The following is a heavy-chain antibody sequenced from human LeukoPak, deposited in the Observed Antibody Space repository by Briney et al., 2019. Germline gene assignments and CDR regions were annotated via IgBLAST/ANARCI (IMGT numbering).Heavy chain of an antibody. CDR2: MNPNSGNT. J-gene: IGHJ5*02. CDR3: ARGRGPLTGYRNWFDP. V-gene: IGHV1-8*03. CDR1: GYIFTSYD. D-gene: IGHD3-9*01. Sequence: ASVKVSSKASGYIFTSYDINWVRQATGQGLEWMGWMNPNSGNTGYAQKFQGRVTITRNTSISTAYMEVSSLRSDDTAVYFCARGRGPLTGYRNWFDPWGQGTLVTVSS.